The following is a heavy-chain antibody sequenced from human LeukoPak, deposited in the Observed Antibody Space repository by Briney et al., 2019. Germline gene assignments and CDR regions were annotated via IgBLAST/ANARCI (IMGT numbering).Heavy chain of an antibody. V-gene: IGHV4-34*01. CDR3: ARHHPGGRNYAWRSYPSKFDY. D-gene: IGHD3-16*01. J-gene: IGHJ4*02. CDR2: INHSGST. CDR1: GGSSSGYY. Sequence: SETLSLTCAVYGGSSSGYYWSWIRQPPGKGLEWIGEINHSGSTNYNPSLKSRVTISVDTSKNQFSLKLSSVTAADTAVYYCARHHPGGRNYAWRSYPSKFDYWGQGTLVTVSS.